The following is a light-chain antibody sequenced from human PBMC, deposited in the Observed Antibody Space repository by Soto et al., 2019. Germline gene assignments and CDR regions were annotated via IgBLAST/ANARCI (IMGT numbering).Light chain of an antibody. CDR3: QQANSFPIT. J-gene: IGKJ5*01. CDR2: AAA. V-gene: IGKV1-12*01. Sequence: DIQMTQSPSSVSASVGDRVPITCRASQGISRRLAWYQQKRGKAPKLLIYAAASLQSGVPSRFSGSGSGTDFTLTISSLQPEDFATYYCQQANSFPITFGQGTRLEIK. CDR1: QGISRR.